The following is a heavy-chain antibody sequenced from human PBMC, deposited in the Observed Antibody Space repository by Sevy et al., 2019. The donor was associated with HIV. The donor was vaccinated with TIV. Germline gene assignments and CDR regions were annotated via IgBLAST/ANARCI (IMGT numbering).Heavy chain of an antibody. CDR3: AHIPSGYYDSSKHS. J-gene: IGHJ4*02. CDR2: IFSNDEK. D-gene: IGHD3-22*01. V-gene: IGHV2-26*01. CDR1: GFSLSNTRMG. Sequence: SGPTLVNPTETLTLTCTVSGFSLSNTRMGVSWIRQPPGKALEWLAHIFSNDEKSYSTSLKSRLTISKDTSKSQVVLTMTNMDPVDTATYYCAHIPSGYYDSSKHSWGQGTLVTVSS.